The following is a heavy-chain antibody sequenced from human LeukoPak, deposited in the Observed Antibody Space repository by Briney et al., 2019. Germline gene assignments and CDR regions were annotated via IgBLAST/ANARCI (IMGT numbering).Heavy chain of an antibody. J-gene: IGHJ3*02. D-gene: IGHD6-13*01. CDR2: INPNSGGT. V-gene: IGHV1-2*02. CDR1: GYTFTRYN. CDR3: ATWQQLGDAFDI. Sequence: GASVNVSCKASGYTFTRYNMQWVRQAPGQGPEWMGWINPNSGGTNYAQKFQGRVTMTRDMFTNTAYMDLSRLTSDDTAVYYCATWQQLGDAFDIWGQGTMVPVSS.